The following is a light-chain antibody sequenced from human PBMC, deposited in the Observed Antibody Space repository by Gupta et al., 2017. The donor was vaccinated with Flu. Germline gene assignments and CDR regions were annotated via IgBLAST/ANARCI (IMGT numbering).Light chain of an antibody. Sequence: EIVLTQSPDTLSLSPGERATLFCSASQTVSSPLAWYQQKPGQAPRLLIYGALNRAKGIQARCSGSGAGTDFTITISGREPEDFAIYNCQQRTEGHPAATFGQGTRLEIK. CDR1: QTVSSP. CDR2: GAL. J-gene: IGKJ5*01. V-gene: IGKV3-11*01. CDR3: QQRTEGHPAAT.